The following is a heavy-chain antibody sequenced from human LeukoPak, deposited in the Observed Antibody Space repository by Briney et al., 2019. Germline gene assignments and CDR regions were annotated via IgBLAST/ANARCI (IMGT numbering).Heavy chain of an antibody. J-gene: IGHJ6*03. D-gene: IGHD2-2*01. CDR3: AKYGVDCSSTSCYPLHYMDV. CDR2: ISGGGGIT. Sequence: GGSLRLSCAASGFTFDSYAMTWVRQAPGKGLEWVSSISGGGGITNYADSVKGRFTISRDNSKYTLFLQMSSLRAEDTAVYYCAKYGVDCSSTSCYPLHYMDVWGKGTTVTVSS. CDR1: GFTFDSYA. V-gene: IGHV3-23*01.